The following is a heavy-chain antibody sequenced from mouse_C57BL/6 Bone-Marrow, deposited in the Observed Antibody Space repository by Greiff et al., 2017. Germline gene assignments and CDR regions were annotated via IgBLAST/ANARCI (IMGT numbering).Heavy chain of an antibody. CDR3: TRPRLNYGSSYQFAY. V-gene: IGHV1-5*01. CDR2: IYPGNSDT. Sequence: EVQLQQSGTVLARPGASVKMSCKTSGYTFTSYWMHWVKQRPGQGLEWIGAIYPGNSDTSYNQKFKGKAKLTAVTSASTAYMELSSLTNEDSAVYYCTRPRLNYGSSYQFAYWGQGTLVTVSA. CDR1: GYTFTSYW. D-gene: IGHD1-1*01. J-gene: IGHJ3*01.